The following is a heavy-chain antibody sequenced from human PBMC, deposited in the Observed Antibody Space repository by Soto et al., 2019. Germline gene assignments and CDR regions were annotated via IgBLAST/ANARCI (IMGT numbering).Heavy chain of an antibody. CDR2: IDPSDSYT. CDR3: ARGNYYAMDV. V-gene: IGHV5-10-1*01. Sequence: GESLKISCKGSGYSFTNYWINWVRQMPGKGLEWMGRIDPSDSYTNYSPSFQGHVTTSTDKSISTAYLQWSSLKASDTAMYYCARGNYYAMDVWGQGTTVTVSS. CDR1: GYSFTNYW. J-gene: IGHJ6*02.